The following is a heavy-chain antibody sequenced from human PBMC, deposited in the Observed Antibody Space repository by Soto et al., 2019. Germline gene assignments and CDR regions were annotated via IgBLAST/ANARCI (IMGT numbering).Heavy chain of an antibody. CDR2: INPNSGGT. V-gene: IGHV1-2*04. CDR3: ATTVTTADVVAFDI. J-gene: IGHJ3*02. Sequence: KVSCKASGYTFTGYYMHWVRQAPGQGLEWMGWINPNSGGTNYAQKFQGWVTMTRDTSISTAYMELSRLRSDDTAVYYCATTVTTADVVAFDIWGQGTMVTVSS. D-gene: IGHD4-17*01. CDR1: GYTFTGYY.